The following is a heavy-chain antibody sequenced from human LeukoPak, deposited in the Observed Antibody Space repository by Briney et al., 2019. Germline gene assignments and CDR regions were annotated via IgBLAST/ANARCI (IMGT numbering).Heavy chain of an antibody. Sequence: GASVKVSCKASGGTFSSYAISWVRQAPGQGLEWMGRINPIFGTANYAQKFQGRVAITTDESTSTAYMELSSLRSEDTAVYYCARAYYDSSGYPTFDPWGQGTLVTVSS. CDR2: INPIFGTA. CDR3: ARAYYDSSGYPTFDP. D-gene: IGHD3-22*01. CDR1: GGTFSSYA. J-gene: IGHJ5*02. V-gene: IGHV1-69*05.